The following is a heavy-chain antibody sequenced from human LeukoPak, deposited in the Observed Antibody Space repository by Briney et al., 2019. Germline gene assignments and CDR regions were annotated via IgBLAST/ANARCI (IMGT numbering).Heavy chain of an antibody. Sequence: SETLSLTCAVYGGSFSGYYWSWIRRPPGKGLEWIGEINHSGSTNYNPSLKSRVTISVDTSKNQFSLKLSSVTAADTAVYYCARGDCSGGSCYIEYFQHWGQGTLVTVSS. V-gene: IGHV4-34*01. CDR2: INHSGST. D-gene: IGHD2-15*01. CDR1: GGSFSGYY. CDR3: ARGDCSGGSCYIEYFQH. J-gene: IGHJ1*01.